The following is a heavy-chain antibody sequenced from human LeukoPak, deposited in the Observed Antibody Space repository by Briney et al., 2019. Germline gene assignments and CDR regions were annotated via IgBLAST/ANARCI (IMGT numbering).Heavy chain of an antibody. D-gene: IGHD2-21*01. J-gene: IGHJ4*01. CDR3: ARLGGPPYSWRTFFDY. CDR2: IYYSGST. V-gene: IGHV4-59*01. Sequence: SETLSLTCTVSGGSISSYYWSWIRQPPGKGLEWIGYIYYSGSTNYNPSLKSRVTISVDTSKNQFSLKLSSVTAADTAVYYCARLGGPPYSWRTFFDYWGRGTLVTVSS. CDR1: GGSISSYY.